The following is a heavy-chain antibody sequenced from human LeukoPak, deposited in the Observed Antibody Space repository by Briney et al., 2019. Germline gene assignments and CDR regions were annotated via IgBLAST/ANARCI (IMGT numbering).Heavy chain of an antibody. Sequence: GGSLGLSCAASGFTFSSYSMNWVRQAPGKGLEWVSSISSSSSYICYADSVKGRFTISRDNAKNSLYLQMNSLRAEDTAVYYCAREKVEMATITDYWGQGTLVTVSS. V-gene: IGHV3-21*01. CDR1: GFTFSSYS. CDR2: ISSSSSYI. CDR3: AREKVEMATITDY. J-gene: IGHJ4*02. D-gene: IGHD5-24*01.